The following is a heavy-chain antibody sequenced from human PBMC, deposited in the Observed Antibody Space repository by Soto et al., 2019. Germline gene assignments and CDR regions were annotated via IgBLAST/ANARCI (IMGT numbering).Heavy chain of an antibody. CDR1: GYPFTSYG. CDR2: ISPYNGNT. D-gene: IGHD4-17*01. J-gene: IGHJ6*02. V-gene: IGHV1-18*01. Sequence: GASVKVSCKTSGYPFTSYGIGWVRQAPGQGLEWMAWISPYNGNTYYAQKFQGRVTMTTDTYTNTVYMELRSLRSDDTAVYYCVKGNYGGNAGYDYYGMDVWGQGTTVTVSS. CDR3: VKGNYGGNAGYDYYGMDV.